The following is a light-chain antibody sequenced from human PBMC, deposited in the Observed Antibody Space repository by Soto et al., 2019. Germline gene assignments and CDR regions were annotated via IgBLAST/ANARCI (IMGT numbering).Light chain of an antibody. V-gene: IGLV4-69*01. CDR2: VDSDGSH. Sequence: QPVLTQSPSASASLGASVKLTCTLSSGHSSYAIAWHQQQPEKGPRYLMKVDSDGSHTRGDAIPDRFSGSSSGAERYLTISGLQSEDVVEYYCHTWGTGIHVVFGGGANLFVL. J-gene: IGLJ2*01. CDR1: SGHSSYA. CDR3: HTWGTGIHVV.